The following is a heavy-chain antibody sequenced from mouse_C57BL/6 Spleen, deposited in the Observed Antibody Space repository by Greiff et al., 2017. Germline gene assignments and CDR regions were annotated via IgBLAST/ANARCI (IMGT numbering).Heavy chain of an antibody. Sequence: QVQLQQPGTELVKPGASVKLSCKASGYTFTSYWMHWVKQRPGQGLEWIGNINPSNGGTNYNEKFKSKATLTVDKSSSTAYMQLSSLTSEDSAVYYCAKWGGYYGSSYYAMDYWGQGTSVTVAS. CDR2: INPSNGGT. V-gene: IGHV1-53*01. D-gene: IGHD1-1*01. CDR3: AKWGGYYGSSYYAMDY. J-gene: IGHJ4*01. CDR1: GYTFTSYW.